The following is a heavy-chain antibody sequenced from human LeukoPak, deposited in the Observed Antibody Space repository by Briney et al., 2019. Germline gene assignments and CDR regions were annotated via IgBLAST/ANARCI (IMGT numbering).Heavy chain of an antibody. CDR2: MNQDGSEK. V-gene: IGHV3-7*01. CDR1: GFTFSDSW. D-gene: IGHD6-13*01. J-gene: IGHJ4*02. Sequence: GGSLRLSCAASGFTFSDSWMSWVRQAPGKGLEWVANMNQDGSEKDYVDSVKGRFTISRDNAKNSLYLQMNSLRAEDTAVYYCARILIAAAGSAYFDYWGQGTLVTVSS. CDR3: ARILIAAAGSAYFDY.